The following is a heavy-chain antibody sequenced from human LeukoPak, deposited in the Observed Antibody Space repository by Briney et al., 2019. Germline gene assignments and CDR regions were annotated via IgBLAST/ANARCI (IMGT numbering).Heavy chain of an antibody. CDR2: LYYSSSP. CDR1: GGSVSSGSYH. D-gene: IGHD5-18*01. J-gene: IGHJ3*02. Sequence: SETLSLTCTVSGGSVSSGSYHWSWLRHPPGKGLEWIGYLYYSSSPNYIPSLKSLVTISVDTSKNQFSLKLSSVTAADTAFYYCARNVRVTKALDIWGQGTMVTVSS. CDR3: ARNVRVTKALDI. V-gene: IGHV4-61*01.